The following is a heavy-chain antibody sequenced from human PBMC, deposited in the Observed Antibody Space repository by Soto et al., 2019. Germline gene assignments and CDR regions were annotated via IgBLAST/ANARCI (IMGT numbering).Heavy chain of an antibody. D-gene: IGHD6-13*01. J-gene: IGHJ5*02. Sequence: QVQLVESGGGVVQPGRSLRLSCAASGFTFSSYAMHWVRQAPGKGLEWVAVISYDGSNKYYADSVKGRFTISRDNSTNTLYLQMNSLRAEDTGVYYCARAVSSSWYGGGWFDPWGQGTLVTVSS. CDR3: ARAVSSSWYGGGWFDP. CDR1: GFTFSSYA. CDR2: ISYDGSNK. V-gene: IGHV3-30-3*01.